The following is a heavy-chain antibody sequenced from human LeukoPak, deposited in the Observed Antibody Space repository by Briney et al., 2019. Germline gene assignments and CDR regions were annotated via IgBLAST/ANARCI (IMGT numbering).Heavy chain of an antibody. J-gene: IGHJ4*02. D-gene: IGHD5-18*01. CDR2: ILTNVGST. V-gene: IGHV3-74*01. CDR1: GFIFNTYW. CDR3: VRHNYGYDY. Sequence: GGSLRPSCPASGFIFNTYWMHWVRQAPGEGPVWDAHILTNVGSTRYANSVKARFIISRDNAKNPLSLKMNSLRAEDTAVYYCVRHNYGYDYWGQGTPVTVSS.